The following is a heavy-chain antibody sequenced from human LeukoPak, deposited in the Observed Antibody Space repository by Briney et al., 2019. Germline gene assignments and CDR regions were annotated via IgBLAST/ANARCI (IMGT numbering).Heavy chain of an antibody. V-gene: IGHV4-34*01. J-gene: IGHJ6*03. CDR2: INDSGTI. Sequence: SETLSLTCAVSGGSFSNYYWCWIRQSPGKGLEWIGEINDSGTINYNPSLMSRVTISVDKSKNQFSLKLSSVTAADTAVYYCARRWNYGRNYYIDVWGKGATVSVSS. CDR3: ARRWNYGRNYYIDV. CDR1: GGSFSNYY. D-gene: IGHD1-7*01.